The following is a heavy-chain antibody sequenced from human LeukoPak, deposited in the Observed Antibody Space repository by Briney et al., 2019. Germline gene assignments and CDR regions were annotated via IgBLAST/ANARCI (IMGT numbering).Heavy chain of an antibody. D-gene: IGHD6-19*01. CDR3: AKENVPVAGQPSGAFDI. J-gene: IGHJ3*02. V-gene: IGHV3-53*01. Sequence: GGSLRLSCAASGFTVSSNYMSWVRQAPGKGLEWVSVIYSGGSTYYADSVKGRFTISRDNSKNTLYLQMNSLRAEDTAVYYCAKENVPVAGQPSGAFDIWGQGTMVTVSS. CDR2: IYSGGST. CDR1: GFTVSSNY.